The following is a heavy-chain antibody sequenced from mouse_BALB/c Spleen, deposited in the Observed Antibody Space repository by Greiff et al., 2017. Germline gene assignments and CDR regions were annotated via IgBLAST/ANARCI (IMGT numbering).Heavy chain of an antibody. J-gene: IGHJ2*01. CDR3: ARGKYGNYVFDY. CDR1: GFTFSDYY. CDR2: ISDGGSYT. V-gene: IGHV5-4*02. D-gene: IGHD2-10*02. Sequence: EVQRVESGGGLVKPGGSLKLSCAASGFTFSDYYMYWVRQTPEKRLEWVATISDGGSYTYYPDSVKGRFTISRDNAKNNLYLQMSSLKSEDTAMYYCARGKYGNYVFDYWGQGTTLTVSS.